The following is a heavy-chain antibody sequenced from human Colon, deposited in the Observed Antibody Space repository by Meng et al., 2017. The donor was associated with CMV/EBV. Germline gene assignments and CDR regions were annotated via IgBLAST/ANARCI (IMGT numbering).Heavy chain of an antibody. CDR3: ARDISTRFDP. CDR2: IYYSGST. Sequence: WVRQAPGKGLEWIGSIYYSGSTYYNPSLKSRVTISVDTSKNQFSLKLSSVTAADTAVYYCARDISTRFDPWGQGTLVTVSS. V-gene: IGHV4-39*07. J-gene: IGHJ5*02.